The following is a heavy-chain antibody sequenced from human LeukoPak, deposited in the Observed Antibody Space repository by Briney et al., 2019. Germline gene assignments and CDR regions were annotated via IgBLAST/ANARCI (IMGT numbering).Heavy chain of an antibody. Sequence: SVKVSCKASGGTFSSYAISWVRQAPGQGLEWMGRIIPIFGIANYAQKLQGRVTITADKSTSTAYMELSSLRSEDTAVYYCARDYPPGHKGSGSPYYFDYWGQGTLVTVSS. V-gene: IGHV1-69*04. CDR3: ARDYPPGHKGSGSPYYFDY. CDR2: IIPIFGIA. J-gene: IGHJ4*02. D-gene: IGHD3-10*01. CDR1: GGTFSSYA.